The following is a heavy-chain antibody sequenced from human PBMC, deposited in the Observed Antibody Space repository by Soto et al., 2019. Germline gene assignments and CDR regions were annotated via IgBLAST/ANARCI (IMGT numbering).Heavy chain of an antibody. CDR3: ASSEVGGKSSYYYGMDV. V-gene: IGHV4-4*02. CDR1: GGSISGSNW. D-gene: IGHD1-26*01. Sequence: RSETLSLTCAVSGGSISGSNWWSWLRQPPGKGTVWLGEIYHSGSTNYTPSLKSRVTISVDKSKNQFSLKLLSVTAAATPVYSCASSEVGGKSSYYYGMDVWGQGTTVTVSS. CDR2: IYHSGST. J-gene: IGHJ6*02.